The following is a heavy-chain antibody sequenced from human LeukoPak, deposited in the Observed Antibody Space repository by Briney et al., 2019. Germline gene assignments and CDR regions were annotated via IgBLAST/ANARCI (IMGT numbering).Heavy chain of an antibody. V-gene: IGHV1-8*01. J-gene: IGHJ4*02. Sequence: ASVKVSCKASGYTFTSYDINWVRQATGQGREWMGWMNPNSGNTGYAQKFQGRVTMTRNTSISTAYMELSSLRSEDTAVYYCAREPGVGGGNSGESDYWGQGTLVTVSS. CDR2: MNPNSGNT. CDR1: GYTFTSYD. D-gene: IGHD4-23*01. CDR3: AREPGVGGGNSGESDY.